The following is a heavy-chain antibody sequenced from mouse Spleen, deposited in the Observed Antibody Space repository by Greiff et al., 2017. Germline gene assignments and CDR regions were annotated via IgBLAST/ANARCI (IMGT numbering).Heavy chain of an antibody. CDR3: ARHGDYDDGNYFDY. CDR1: GFTFSDYG. V-gene: IGHV5-15*01. CDR2: ISNLAYSI. J-gene: IGHJ2*01. D-gene: IGHD2-4*01. Sequence: EVQLVESGGGLVKPGGSLKLSCAASGFTFSDYGMAWVRQAPGKGPEWVAFISNLAYSIYYADTVTGRFTISRENAKNTLYLEMSSLRSEDTAMYYCARHGDYDDGNYFDYWGQGTTLTVSS.